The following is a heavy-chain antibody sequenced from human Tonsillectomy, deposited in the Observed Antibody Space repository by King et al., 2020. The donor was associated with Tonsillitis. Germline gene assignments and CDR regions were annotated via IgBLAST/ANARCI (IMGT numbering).Heavy chain of an antibody. V-gene: IGHV4-59*01. J-gene: IGHJ6*02. CDR1: GGSISGYY. D-gene: IGHD2-2*01. Sequence: LQLQESGPGLVKPSETLSLTCTGSGGSISGYYWSWLRQPPGKGLEWIGDIYYSGSTNYNPSLKSRVTISVYTSKNQFSLEVSSVTAADTAVYYCARVDCSSTSCHYYYYGMDVWGQGTTVTVSS. CDR2: IYYSGST. CDR3: ARVDCSSTSCHYYYYGMDV.